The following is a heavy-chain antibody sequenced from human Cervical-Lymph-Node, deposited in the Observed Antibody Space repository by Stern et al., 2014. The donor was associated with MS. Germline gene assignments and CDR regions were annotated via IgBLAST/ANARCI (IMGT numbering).Heavy chain of an antibody. CDR1: GFSVATAGVG. Sequence: QVTLRESGPTLVKPTQTVTLTCTLSGFSVATAGVGVGWIRQPPGKALEWLWLLYWDDDKLYSPSLKNRLTIIKDTSKNQVVLTMTNVDPVDTATYYCAHSRVKYCRGGTCYSSLFDYWGQGTLVTVSS. CDR2: LYWDDDK. V-gene: IGHV2-5*02. J-gene: IGHJ4*02. D-gene: IGHD2-15*01. CDR3: AHSRVKYCRGGTCYSSLFDY.